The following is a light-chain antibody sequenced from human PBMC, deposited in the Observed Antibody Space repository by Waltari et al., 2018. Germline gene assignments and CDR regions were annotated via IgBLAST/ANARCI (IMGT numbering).Light chain of an antibody. Sequence: DIQMTQSPSSVSASVGDGVTLTCRASRDISTWLAWYQQKPGKPPNLLIYDGYTLQSGVPSRFRGSGSGTVFTLTISSLQHEDFTTYYCQQAHSFPITFGQGTRLEIQ. J-gene: IGKJ5*01. CDR3: QQAHSFPIT. V-gene: IGKV1-12*01. CDR2: DGY. CDR1: RDISTW.